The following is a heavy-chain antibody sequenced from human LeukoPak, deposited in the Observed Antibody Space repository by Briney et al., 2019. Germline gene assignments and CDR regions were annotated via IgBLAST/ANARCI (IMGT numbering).Heavy chain of an antibody. Sequence: GGSLRLSRAASGFTFSSYSMNWVRQAPGKGLEWVSSISSSSSYIDYADSVKGRFTISRDNAKNSLYLQMNSLRAEDTAVYYCARKEGEYSSSWQIDYWGQGTLVTVSS. CDR1: GFTFSSYS. J-gene: IGHJ4*02. V-gene: IGHV3-21*01. CDR3: ARKEGEYSSSWQIDY. D-gene: IGHD6-13*01. CDR2: ISSSSSYI.